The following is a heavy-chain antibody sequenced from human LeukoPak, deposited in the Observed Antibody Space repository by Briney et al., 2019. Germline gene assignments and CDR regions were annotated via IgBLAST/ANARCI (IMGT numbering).Heavy chain of an antibody. J-gene: IGHJ5*02. CDR2: ISGSGGST. Sequence: GGSLRLSCAASGFTFSSYAMSWVRQAPGKGLEWVSAISGSGGSTYCADFVKGRFTISRDNSKNTLYLQMNSLRAEDTAVYYCARDITMIVVVITGWFDPWGQGTLVTVSS. CDR1: GFTFSSYA. CDR3: ARDITMIVVVITGWFDP. D-gene: IGHD3-22*01. V-gene: IGHV3-23*01.